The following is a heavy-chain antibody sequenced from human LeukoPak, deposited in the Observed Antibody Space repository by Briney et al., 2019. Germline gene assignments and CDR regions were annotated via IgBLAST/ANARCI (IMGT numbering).Heavy chain of an antibody. CDR1: GYTFTGYY. V-gene: IGHV1-2*02. J-gene: IGHJ4*02. D-gene: IGHD2-2*02. Sequence: ALVKVSRKASGYTFTGYYTHWVRQAPGQGLEWMGWINPNSGGTNYAQKFQGRVTMTRDTSFSTAYMELSRLRSDDTAVYYCASTPEGYCSSTSCYNWGQGTLVTVSS. CDR3: ASTPEGYCSSTSCYN. CDR2: INPNSGGT.